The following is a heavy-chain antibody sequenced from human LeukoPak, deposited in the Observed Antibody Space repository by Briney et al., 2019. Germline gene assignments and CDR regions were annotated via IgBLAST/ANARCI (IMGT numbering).Heavy chain of an antibody. Sequence: SETLSLTCSVSGGSISSSGYYWNWIRQPPGRGLEWVGSIYYSGTTYYNSSLKSRVTISEDTSKNRFSLMLTSVTAADTAVYYCARQVSDYFYYYIDVWGEGTTVIVSS. CDR2: IYYSGTT. V-gene: IGHV4-39*01. CDR1: GGSISSSGYY. J-gene: IGHJ6*03. CDR3: ARQVSDYFYYYIDV.